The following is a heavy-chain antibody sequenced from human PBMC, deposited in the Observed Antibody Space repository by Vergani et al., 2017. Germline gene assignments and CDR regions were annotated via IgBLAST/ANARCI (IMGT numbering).Heavy chain of an antibody. J-gene: IGHJ6*02. CDR1: GGTFSSYA. Sequence: QVQLVQSGAEVKKPGSSVKVSCKASGGTFSSYAISWVRQAPGQGLEWMGRIIPILGIANYAQKFQGRVTITADKSTSTAYMELSSLKASDTAMYYCARLITPIGYGMDVWGQGTTVTVSS. V-gene: IGHV1-69*04. CDR2: IIPILGIA. D-gene: IGHD3-22*01. CDR3: ARLITPIGYGMDV.